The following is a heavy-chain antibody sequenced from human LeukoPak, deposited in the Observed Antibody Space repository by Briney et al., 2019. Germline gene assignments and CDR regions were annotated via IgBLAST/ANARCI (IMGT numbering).Heavy chain of an antibody. D-gene: IGHD4-17*01. V-gene: IGHV3-21*01. CDR3: ARASSRGGDYARGYYYYYMDV. CDR2: ISSSSSYI. J-gene: IGHJ6*03. Sequence: GGSLRLSCAASGFTFSSYSMNWVRQAPGKGLEWVSSISSSSSYIYYADSVKGRFTISRDNAKNSLYLQMNSLRAEDTAVYYCARASSRGGDYARGYYYYYMDVWGKGTTVTVSS. CDR1: GFTFSSYS.